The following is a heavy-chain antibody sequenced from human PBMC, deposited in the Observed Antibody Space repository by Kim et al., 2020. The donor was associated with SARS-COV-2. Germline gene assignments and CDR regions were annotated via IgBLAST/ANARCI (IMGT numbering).Heavy chain of an antibody. V-gene: IGHV4-39*01. D-gene: IGHD1-26*01. Sequence: PPLKRRVTISVDTSKTQFALKLSSVTAADTAVYYCARHRFSGSYGIFDYWGQGTLVTVSS. CDR3: ARHRFSGSYGIFDY. J-gene: IGHJ4*02.